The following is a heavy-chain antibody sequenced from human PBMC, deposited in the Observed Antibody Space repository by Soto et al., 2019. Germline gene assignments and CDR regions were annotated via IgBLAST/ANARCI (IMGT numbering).Heavy chain of an antibody. J-gene: IGHJ6*02. Sequence: SQTLSLPFAISGDSVSSNSSAWNFIRQSPSRGLEWLGRTYYRSKWYNDYAVSVKSRITINPDTSKNQFSLQLNSVTPEDTAVYYCARDPYKQLGGMDVWGQGTTVTVSS. D-gene: IGHD6-13*01. V-gene: IGHV6-1*01. CDR1: GDSVSSNSSA. CDR3: ARDPYKQLGGMDV. CDR2: TYYRSKWYN.